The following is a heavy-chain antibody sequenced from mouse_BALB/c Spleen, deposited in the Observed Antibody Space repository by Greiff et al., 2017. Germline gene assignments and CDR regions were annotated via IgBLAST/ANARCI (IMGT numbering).Heavy chain of an antibody. D-gene: IGHD2-10*02. V-gene: IGHV1-69*02. CDR1: GYTFTSYW. Sequence: QVQLKQPGAELVKPGASVKLSCKASGYTFTSYWMHWVKQRPGQGLEWIGEIDPSDSYTNYNQKFKGKATLTVDKSSCTAYMQLSSLTSEDSAVYYCASSGYGNYYFDSWGQGTTLTVSS. CDR2: IDPSDSYT. J-gene: IGHJ2*01. CDR3: ASSGYGNYYFDS.